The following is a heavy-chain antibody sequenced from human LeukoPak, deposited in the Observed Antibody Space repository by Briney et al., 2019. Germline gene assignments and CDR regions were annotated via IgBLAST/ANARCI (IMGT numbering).Heavy chain of an antibody. J-gene: IGHJ4*02. V-gene: IGHV3-21*01. CDR1: GFTFSSYS. Sequence: PGGSLRLSCAASGFTFSSYSMNWVRQAPGKGLEWVPSISSSSSYIYYADSVKGRFTISRDNARNSLYLQMNSLRAEDTAVYYCASFSSGLPKYYFDYWGQGTLVTVSS. D-gene: IGHD6-19*01. CDR2: ISSSSSYI. CDR3: ASFSSGLPKYYFDY.